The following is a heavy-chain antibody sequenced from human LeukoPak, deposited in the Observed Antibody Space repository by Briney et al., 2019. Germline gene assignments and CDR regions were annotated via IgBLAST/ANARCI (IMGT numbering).Heavy chain of an antibody. J-gene: IGHJ6*02. CDR3: ARDHPAMVLYYGMDA. D-gene: IGHD5-18*01. CDR2: IWYDGSNK. Sequence: QPGGSLRLSRAASGFTFSSYGMHWVRQAPGKGLEWVAVIWYDGSNKYYADSVKGRFTISRDNSKNTLYLQMNSLRAEDTAVYYCARDHPAMVLYYGMDAWGQGTTVTVSS. V-gene: IGHV3-33*01. CDR1: GFTFSSYG.